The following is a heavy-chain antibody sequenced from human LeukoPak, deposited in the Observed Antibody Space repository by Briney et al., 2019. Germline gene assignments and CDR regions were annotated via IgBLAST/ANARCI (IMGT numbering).Heavy chain of an antibody. J-gene: IGHJ4*02. Sequence: SETLSLTCTVSGGSISSGSYYWSWIRQPAGKGLEWIGRIYTSGSTNYNPSLKSRVTISVDTSKNQFSLKLSSVTAADPAVYYCARSVVVPAAGYDYWGQGTLVTVSS. CDR3: ARSVVVPAAGYDY. CDR1: GGSISSGSYY. V-gene: IGHV4-61*02. CDR2: IYTSGST. D-gene: IGHD2-2*01.